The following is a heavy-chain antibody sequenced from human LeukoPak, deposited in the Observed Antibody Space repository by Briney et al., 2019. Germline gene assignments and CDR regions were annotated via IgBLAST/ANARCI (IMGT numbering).Heavy chain of an antibody. V-gene: IGHV3-48*04. D-gene: IGHD6-19*01. CDR2: ISSSSSSI. J-gene: IGHJ5*02. CDR3: ARWGYSSGS. Sequence: GGSLRLSSAASGFTFSRYTMNWVRQAPGKGLEWVLYISSSSSSIYYADSVKGRFSISRDNAKNTLYLQMNSLRAEDTAVYYCARWGYSSGSWGQGTLVTVSS. CDR1: GFTFSRYT.